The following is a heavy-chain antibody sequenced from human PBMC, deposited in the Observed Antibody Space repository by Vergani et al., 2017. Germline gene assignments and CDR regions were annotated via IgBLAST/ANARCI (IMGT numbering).Heavy chain of an antibody. CDR2: ISSSSSYI. D-gene: IGHD6-13*01. CDR3: AREEIAAAGPPYFDY. CDR1: GFTFSSYS. Sequence: EVQLLESGGGLVQPGGSLRLSCAASGFTFSSYSMNWVRQAPGKGLEWVSSISSSSSYIYYADSVKGRFTISRDNAKNSLYLQMNSLRAEDTAVYYCAREEIAAAGPPYFDYWGQGTLVTVSS. J-gene: IGHJ4*02. V-gene: IGHV3-21*01.